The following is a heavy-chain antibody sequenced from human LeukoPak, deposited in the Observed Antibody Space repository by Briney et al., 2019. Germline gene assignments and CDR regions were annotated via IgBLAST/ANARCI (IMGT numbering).Heavy chain of an antibody. V-gene: IGHV3-23*01. J-gene: IGHJ3*02. CDR2: INGSGGST. CDR3: ATRQGWWELLIEDAFDI. CDR1: GFTFSSYA. Sequence: PGGSLRLSCAASGFTFSSYAMSWVRQPPGKGLEWVSAINGSGGSTYYADSVKGRFTISRDNAKNTLYLQMNSLRAEDTAVYYCATRQGWWELLIEDAFDIWGQGTMVTVSS. D-gene: IGHD1-26*01.